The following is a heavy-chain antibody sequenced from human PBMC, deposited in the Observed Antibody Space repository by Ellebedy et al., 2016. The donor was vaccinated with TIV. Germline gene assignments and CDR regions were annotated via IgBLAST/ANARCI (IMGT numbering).Heavy chain of an antibody. D-gene: IGHD5-18*01. CDR1: GFIFSSYS. Sequence: PGGSLRLSCEASGFIFSSYSMNWVRQAPGKGLEWVSSISSTSTYIYYADSVKGRFTISRDNAKNSLYLKMNSLRAEDTAVYYCARSNHRDTGMLLSYFYYGLDVWGRGTAVTVSS. J-gene: IGHJ6*02. CDR2: ISSTSTYI. V-gene: IGHV3-21*01. CDR3: ARSNHRDTGMLLSYFYYGLDV.